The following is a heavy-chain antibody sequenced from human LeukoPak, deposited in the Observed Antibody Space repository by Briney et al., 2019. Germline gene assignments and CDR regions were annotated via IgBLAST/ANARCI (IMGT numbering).Heavy chain of an antibody. D-gene: IGHD2-21*02. V-gene: IGHV3-33*06. CDR3: AKEEEAYCGGDCYSTAGY. CDR1: GFTFSSYG. J-gene: IGHJ4*02. CDR2: IWYDGSNK. Sequence: PGGSLRLSCAASGFTFSSYGMHSVRQAPGKGLEWVAVIWYDGSNKYYADSVKGRFTISRDNSKNTLYLQMNSLTAEDTAVYYCAKEEEAYCGGDCYSTAGYWGQGTLVTVSS.